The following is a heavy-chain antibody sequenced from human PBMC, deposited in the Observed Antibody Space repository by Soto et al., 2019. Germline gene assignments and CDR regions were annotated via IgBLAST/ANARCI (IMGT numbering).Heavy chain of an antibody. CDR1: GGSISIYY. CDR2: IYYSGST. V-gene: IGHV4-59*01. D-gene: IGHD2-2*02. J-gene: IGHJ3*02. Sequence: SETLSLTCTVSGGSISIYYWSWIRQPPGKGLEWIGYIYYSGSTNYNPSLKSRVTISVDTSKNQFSLKLSSVTAADTAVYYCAKISGAATAIFAFDIWGQGTTVTVSS. CDR3: AKISGAATAIFAFDI.